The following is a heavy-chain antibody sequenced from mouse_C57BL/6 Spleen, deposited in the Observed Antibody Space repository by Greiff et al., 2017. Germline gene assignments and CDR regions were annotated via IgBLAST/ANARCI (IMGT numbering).Heavy chain of an antibody. D-gene: IGHD2-4*01. Sequence: QVQLQQPGAELVKPGASVKLSCKASGYTFTSYWMHWVKQRPGRGLEWIGRIDPNSGGTKYNEKFKSKATLTVDKASSTAYMQLSSLTSENSAVYYGARDGIYYDYNWSYAMDYWGQGTSVTVAS. V-gene: IGHV1-72*01. CDR2: IDPNSGGT. J-gene: IGHJ4*01. CDR1: GYTFTSYW. CDR3: ARDGIYYDYNWSYAMDY.